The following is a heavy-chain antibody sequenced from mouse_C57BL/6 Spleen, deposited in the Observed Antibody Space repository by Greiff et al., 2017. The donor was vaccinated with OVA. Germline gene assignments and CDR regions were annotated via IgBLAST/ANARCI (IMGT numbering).Heavy chain of an antibody. J-gene: IGHJ1*03. Sequence: VMLVESGPELVKPGASVKISCKASGYAFSSSWMNWVKQRPGKGLEWIGRIYPGDGDTNYNGKFKGKATLTADKSSSTAYMQLSSLTSEDSAVYFSAGYGNYDWYFDVWGTGTTVTVSS. D-gene: IGHD2-1*01. CDR1: GYAFSSSW. V-gene: IGHV1-82*01. CDR2: IYPGDGDT. CDR3: AGYGNYDWYFDV.